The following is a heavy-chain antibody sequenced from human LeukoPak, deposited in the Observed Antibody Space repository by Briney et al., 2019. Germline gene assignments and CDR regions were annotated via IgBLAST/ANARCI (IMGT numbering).Heavy chain of an antibody. CDR1: GASMISTNDY. V-gene: IGHV4-39*01. J-gene: IGHJ3*02. Sequence: NPSETLSLTCTVSGASMISTNDYWVWIRQPPGRGLEWTGSIYYDGTTYYNPSLKSRVSISADTSTNQFSLRLSSVTAADTAVYYCVRRSHVGHGPIWGQGTKVTVS. CDR3: VRRSHVGHGPI. D-gene: IGHD5-24*01. CDR2: IYYDGTT.